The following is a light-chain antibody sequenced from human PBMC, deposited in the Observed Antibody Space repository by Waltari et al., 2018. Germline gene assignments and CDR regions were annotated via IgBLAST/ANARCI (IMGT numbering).Light chain of an antibody. Sequence: ALRIIQSTSSLSASTGHRVTITCRASQGIGSYLAWYEQKPGQAPKLPIYAGSTLQSGVPSRFSGSGSGTDFALTISCLQCGDFATYCCQQYYSDPRTFGGGTKVEIK. CDR1: QGIGSY. CDR2: AGS. V-gene: IGKV1-8*01. J-gene: IGKJ4*01. CDR3: QQYYSDPRT.